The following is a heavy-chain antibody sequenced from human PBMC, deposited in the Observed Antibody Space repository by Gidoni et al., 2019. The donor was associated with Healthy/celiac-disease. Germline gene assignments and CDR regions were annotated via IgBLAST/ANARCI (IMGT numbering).Heavy chain of an antibody. J-gene: IGHJ4*02. Sequence: EVQLVESGGGLVQPGGSLRLSCAASGFTFSSYSMNWVRQAPGKGLEWVSYISSSSSTIYYADSVKGRFTISRDNAKNSLYLQMNSLRDEDTDVYYWARDQWEQEGGGFDYWGQGTLVTVSS. D-gene: IGHD1-26*01. V-gene: IGHV3-48*02. CDR2: ISSSSSTI. CDR3: ARDQWEQEGGGFDY. CDR1: GFTFSSYS.